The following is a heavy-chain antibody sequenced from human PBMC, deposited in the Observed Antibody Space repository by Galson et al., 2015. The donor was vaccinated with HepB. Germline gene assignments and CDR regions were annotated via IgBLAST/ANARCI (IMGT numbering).Heavy chain of an antibody. CDR2: IIPIFGTA. D-gene: IGHD3-3*01. V-gene: IGHV1-69*13. CDR3: ARDWYGPRFLEWSRYPNWFDP. Sequence: SVKVSCKASGGTFSSYAISWVRQAPGQGLEWMGGIIPIFGTANYAQKFQGRVTITADESTSTAYMELSSLRSEDTAVYYCARDWYGPRFLEWSRYPNWFDPWGQGTLVTVSS. J-gene: IGHJ5*02. CDR1: GGTFSSYA.